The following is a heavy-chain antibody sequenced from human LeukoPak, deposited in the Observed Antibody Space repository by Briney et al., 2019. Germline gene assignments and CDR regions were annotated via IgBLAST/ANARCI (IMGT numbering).Heavy chain of an antibody. Sequence: GGSLRLSCAASGFTFSSYAMSWVRQAPGKGLEWVSAISGSGGTAYYADSVKGRFTISRDNSKNTLYLQMNSLRAEDTAVYYCAKKGYYDGSGYYMYYFDHWGQGTLVTVSS. J-gene: IGHJ4*02. CDR2: ISGSGGTA. V-gene: IGHV3-23*01. CDR1: GFTFSSYA. CDR3: AKKGYYDGSGYYMYYFDH. D-gene: IGHD3-22*01.